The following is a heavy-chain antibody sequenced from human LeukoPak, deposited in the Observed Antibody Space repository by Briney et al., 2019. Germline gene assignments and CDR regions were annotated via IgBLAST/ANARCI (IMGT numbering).Heavy chain of an antibody. CDR2: IIPIFGTA. CDR3: ATSPAGYSSGGWFDP. CDR1: GGTFSSYA. D-gene: IGHD6-19*01. J-gene: IGHJ5*02. Sequence: SVEVSCKASGGTFSSYAISWVRQAPGQGLEWMGRIIPIFGTANYAQKFQGRVTITTDESTSTAYMELSSLRSEDTAVYYCATSPAGYSSGGWFDPWGQGTLVTVSS. V-gene: IGHV1-69*05.